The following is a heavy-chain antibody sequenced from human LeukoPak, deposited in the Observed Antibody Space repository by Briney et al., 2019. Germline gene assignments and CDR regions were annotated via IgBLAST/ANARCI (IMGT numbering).Heavy chain of an antibody. CDR2: ISSSGSTI. CDR1: GFTFDDYG. Sequence: GGSLRLSCAASGFTFDDYGMNWVRQAPGKGLEWVSYISSSGSTIYYADSVKGRFTISRDNAKNSLYLQMNSLRAEDTAVYYCARAYYYDSSGYYPPDYWGQGTLVTVSS. J-gene: IGHJ4*02. V-gene: IGHV3-48*03. CDR3: ARAYYYDSSGYYPPDY. D-gene: IGHD3-22*01.